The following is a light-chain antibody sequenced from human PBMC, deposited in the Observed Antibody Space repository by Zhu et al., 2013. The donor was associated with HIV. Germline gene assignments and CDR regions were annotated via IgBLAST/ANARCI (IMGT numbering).Light chain of an antibody. V-gene: IGKV3-20*01. CDR3: QQANSFPWT. Sequence: DSLLTQSPGTLSLSPGERATLSCRASQALSHNYLAWYQQKPGQAPRLLIYGTSNRATGIPERFSGSGSGTDFTLTISSLQPEDFATYYCQQANSFPWTFGQGTKVEIK. CDR1: QALSHNY. J-gene: IGKJ1*01. CDR2: GTS.